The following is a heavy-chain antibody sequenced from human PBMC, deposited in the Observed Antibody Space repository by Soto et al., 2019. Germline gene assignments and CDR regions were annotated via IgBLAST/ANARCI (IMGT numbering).Heavy chain of an antibody. CDR2: ISSSSSYI. J-gene: IGHJ6*03. Sequence: EVQLVESGGGLVKPGGSLRLSCAASGFTFSSYSMNWVRQAPGKGLEWVSSISSSSSYIYYADSVKGRFTISRDNAKNTMYRQMTSLRAEDTAVYYCARGAARFLEWLPPVDYYYMDVWGKGTTVTVSS. D-gene: IGHD3-3*01. CDR1: GFTFSSYS. V-gene: IGHV3-21*01. CDR3: ARGAARFLEWLPPVDYYYMDV.